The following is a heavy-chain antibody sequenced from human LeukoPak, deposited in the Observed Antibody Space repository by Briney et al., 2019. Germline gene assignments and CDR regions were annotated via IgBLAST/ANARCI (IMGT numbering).Heavy chain of an antibody. Sequence: SVKVSCKASGGTFSSYAISWVRQAPGQGLEWMGGIIPIFGTANYAQKFQGRVTITTDESTSTAYMELSSLRSEDTAVYYCASPLLDCGDYDPHFDYWGQGTLVTVSS. J-gene: IGHJ4*02. CDR3: ASPLLDCGDYDPHFDY. V-gene: IGHV1-69*05. CDR1: GGTFSSYA. CDR2: IIPIFGTA. D-gene: IGHD4-17*01.